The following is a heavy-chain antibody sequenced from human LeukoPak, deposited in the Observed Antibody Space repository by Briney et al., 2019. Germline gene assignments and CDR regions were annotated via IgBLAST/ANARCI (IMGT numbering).Heavy chain of an antibody. D-gene: IGHD3-16*02. CDR2: INHSGST. CDR3: ARGGHTFGGVIMNY. Sequence: SETLSLTCAVYGGSFSGYYWSWIRQPPGKGLEWIGEINHSGSTNYNPSLKSRVTISVDTSKNQFSLKLSSVTAADTAVYYCARGGHTFGGVIMNYWGQGTLVTVSS. J-gene: IGHJ4*02. V-gene: IGHV4-34*01. CDR1: GGSFSGYY.